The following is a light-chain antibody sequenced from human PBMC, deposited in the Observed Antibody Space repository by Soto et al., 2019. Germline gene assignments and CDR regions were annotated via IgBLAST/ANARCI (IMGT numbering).Light chain of an antibody. CDR2: IAS. CDR1: QGIRNY. J-gene: IGKJ5*01. Sequence: DNQLTQSLSFISASVGARVTITCRASQGIRNYLAWYQQKPGRAPKLLIYIASTLQSGVPSRFSGSYSGTEFTLTITSLQPEDFATYYCQQVNSYPITFGQGTRLEIK. CDR3: QQVNSYPIT. V-gene: IGKV1-9*01.